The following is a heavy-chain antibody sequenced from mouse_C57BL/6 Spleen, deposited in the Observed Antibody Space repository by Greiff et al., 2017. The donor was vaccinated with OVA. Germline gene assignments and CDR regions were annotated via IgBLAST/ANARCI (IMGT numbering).Heavy chain of an antibody. CDR1: GYTFTDYN. J-gene: IGHJ3*01. CDR3: AREDYCSRFAY. V-gene: IGHV1-18*01. D-gene: IGHD1-1*01. Sequence: VQLQQSGPELVKPGASVKIPCKASGYTFTDYNMDWVKQSHGKSLEWIGDINPNNGGTIYNQKFKGKATLTVDKSSSTAYMELRSLTSEDTAVYYCAREDYCSRFAYWGQGTLVTVSA. CDR2: INPNNGGT.